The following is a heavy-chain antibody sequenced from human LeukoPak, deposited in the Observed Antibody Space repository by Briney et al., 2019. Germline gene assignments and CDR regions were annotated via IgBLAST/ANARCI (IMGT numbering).Heavy chain of an antibody. J-gene: IGHJ3*02. CDR2: INWNGGST. CDR3: ARRDSRLNGAFDI. V-gene: IGHV3-20*04. CDR1: GFTFDDYG. D-gene: IGHD3-22*01. Sequence: GGSLRFSCAGSGFTFDDYGMSWVRQAPGKGLEWVSGINWNGGSTGYADSVKGRFTISRDNAKNSLYLQMNSLRAEDTALYYCARRDSRLNGAFDIWGQGTMVTVSS.